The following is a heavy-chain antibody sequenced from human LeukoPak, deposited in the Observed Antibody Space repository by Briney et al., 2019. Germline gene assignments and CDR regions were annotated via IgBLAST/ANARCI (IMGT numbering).Heavy chain of an antibody. CDR1: GGTFNNYA. CDR3: ATEGSGTYYLDY. J-gene: IGHJ4*02. V-gene: IGHV1-69*05. D-gene: IGHD3-10*01. CDR2: IIPIFGTA. Sequence: GASVKVSCKASGGTFNNYAISWVRQAPGQGLEWMGGIIPIFGTANYAQKFQGRVTISTDESTSTAYMELSSLRSEDTAVYYCATEGSGTYYLDYWGQGTLVTVSS.